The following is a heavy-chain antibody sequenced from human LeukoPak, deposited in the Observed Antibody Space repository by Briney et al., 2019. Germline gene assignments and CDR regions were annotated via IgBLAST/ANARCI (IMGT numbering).Heavy chain of an antibody. CDR2: IYYSGST. CDR1: SDSISSSY. D-gene: IGHD2-15*01. CDR3: ARGRDFDCSGGSCYSTWWFDP. Sequence: SETLSLTCIVSSDSISSSYWSWIRQPPGKGLEWIGYIYYSGSTNYNPSLKSRVTISVDTSKNQFSLKLSSVTAADTAVYYCARGRDFDCSGGSCYSTWWFDPWGQGTLVTVSS. J-gene: IGHJ5*02. V-gene: IGHV4-59*01.